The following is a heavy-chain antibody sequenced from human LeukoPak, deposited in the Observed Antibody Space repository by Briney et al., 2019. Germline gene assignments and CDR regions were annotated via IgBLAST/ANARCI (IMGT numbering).Heavy chain of an antibody. V-gene: IGHV3-30*18. D-gene: IGHD4-17*01. CDR1: GFTFSSYG. J-gene: IGHJ4*02. CDR3: AKEAKDYGVYVPFDY. Sequence: GGSLRLSCAASGFTFSSYGMHWVRQAPGKGLEWVAVISYDGSNKYYADSVKGRFTISRDNSKNTLSLQMNSLRAEDAAVYYCAKEAKDYGVYVPFDYWGQGTLVTVSS. CDR2: ISYDGSNK.